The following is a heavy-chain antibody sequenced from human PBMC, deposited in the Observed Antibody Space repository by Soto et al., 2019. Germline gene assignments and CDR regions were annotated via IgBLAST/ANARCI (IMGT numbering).Heavy chain of an antibody. J-gene: IGHJ4*02. V-gene: IGHV4-39*01. CDR1: GASISGSYYY. D-gene: IGHD1-20*01. CDR3: ATSQKGYNWNYFDH. CDR2: VFYTGFT. Sequence: SETLSLSCAVSGASISGSYYYWAWLRQSPGKGPEWIGSVFYTGFTSYNPSLESRVSVSVDTSKSQFSLKLSAVTAADTAVYYCATSQKGYNWNYFDHWGQGALVTVSS.